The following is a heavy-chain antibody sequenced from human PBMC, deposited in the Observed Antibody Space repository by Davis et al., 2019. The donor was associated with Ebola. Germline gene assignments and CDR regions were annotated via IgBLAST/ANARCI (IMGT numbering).Heavy chain of an antibody. CDR3: ARIGSDYGDYYTYDY. Sequence: ASVKVSCKASGYTFTSYGISWVRQAPGQGLEWMGWISAYNGNTNYAQKLQGRVTMTTDTSTSTAYMELRSLRSDDTAVYYCARIGSDYGDYYTYDYWGQGTLVTVSS. D-gene: IGHD4-17*01. V-gene: IGHV1-18*01. CDR1: GYTFTSYG. CDR2: ISAYNGNT. J-gene: IGHJ4*02.